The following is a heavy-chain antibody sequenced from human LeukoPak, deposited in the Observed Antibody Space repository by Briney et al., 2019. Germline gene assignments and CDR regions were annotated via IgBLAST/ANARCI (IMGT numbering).Heavy chain of an antibody. D-gene: IGHD3-22*01. V-gene: IGHV3-21*01. J-gene: IGHJ4*02. CDR3: ARLRRNSDSSGYYYYYDY. CDR2: ISVRSNYI. Sequence: GGSLRLSCAASGYTFSSFSINWVRQAPGKGLEWVSSISVRSNYIYYADSVRGRLSISRDDARNSLYLQMDSLRGDDTAVYYCARLRRNSDSSGYYYYYDYWGQGTLVTVS. CDR1: GYTFSSFS.